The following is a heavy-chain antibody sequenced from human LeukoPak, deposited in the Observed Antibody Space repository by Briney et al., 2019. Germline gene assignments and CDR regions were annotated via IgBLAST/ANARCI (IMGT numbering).Heavy chain of an antibody. J-gene: IGHJ4*02. D-gene: IGHD3-22*01. CDR3: ALYDSSGYWSGRFDY. V-gene: IGHV1-18*01. Sequence: GASVKVSCKASGYTFTSYGISWVRQAPGQGLEWMGWISAYNGNTNYAQKLQGRVTMTTDTSTSTAYMELRSLRSDDTAVYYCALYDSSGYWSGRFDYWGQGTLVTVSS. CDR2: ISAYNGNT. CDR1: GYTFTSYG.